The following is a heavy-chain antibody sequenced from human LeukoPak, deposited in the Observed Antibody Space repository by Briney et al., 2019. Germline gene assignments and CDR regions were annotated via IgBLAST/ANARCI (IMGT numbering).Heavy chain of an antibody. D-gene: IGHD6-19*01. CDR1: GYTFTGYY. V-gene: IGHV1-2*02. CDR2: INPNSGGT. J-gene: IGHJ5*02. CDR3: ARVSAVAGTFDP. Sequence: ASVKVSCKASGYTFTGYYMHWVRQAPGQGLEWMGWINPNSGGTNYAQKFQGRVTMTRDSSVSTAYMELRGLRSDDTAVYYCARVSAVAGTFDPWGQGTLVTVSP.